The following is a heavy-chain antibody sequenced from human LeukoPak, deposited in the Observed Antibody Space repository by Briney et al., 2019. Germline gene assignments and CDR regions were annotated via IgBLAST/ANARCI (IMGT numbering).Heavy chain of an antibody. CDR1: GGTFSSYA. V-gene: IGHV1-69*06. CDR3: ARGEYSSGWYGSWYYYYYMDV. CDR2: IIPIFGTA. D-gene: IGHD6-19*01. Sequence: SVKVSCKASGGTFSSYAISWVRQAPRQGLEWMGGIIPIFGTANYAQKFQGRVTITADKSTSTAYMELSSLRSEDTAVYYCARGEYSSGWYGSWYYYYYMDVWGKGTTVTVSS. J-gene: IGHJ6*03.